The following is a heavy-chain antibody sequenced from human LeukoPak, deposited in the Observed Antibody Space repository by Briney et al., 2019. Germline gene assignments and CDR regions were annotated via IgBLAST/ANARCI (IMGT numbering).Heavy chain of an antibody. V-gene: IGHV3-23*01. CDR3: AKGGKWDVTPFDY. D-gene: IGHD1-26*01. CDR1: GFTFSSSS. J-gene: IGHJ4*02. Sequence: PGGSLRLSCAASGFTFSSSSMNWVRQAPGKGLGWVSTISGGGGSTYYADSVKGRFTISRDNSKNTLYLQVNSLRAEDTAVYYCAKGGKWDVTPFDYWGQGTLVTVSS. CDR2: ISGGGGST.